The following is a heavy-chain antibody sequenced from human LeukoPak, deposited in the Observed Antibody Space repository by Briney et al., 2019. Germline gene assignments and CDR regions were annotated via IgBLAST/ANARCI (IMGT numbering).Heavy chain of an antibody. V-gene: IGHV3-23*01. Sequence: GGSLRLSCAASGFTFSNYAMSWVRQAPGKRLEWVSAISGSGGKTYYADSVKGRFTISRDNSKNTLYLQMNSLRAEDTAVYYCAKDPTRYFDWLLSKPYFDYWGQGTLVTVSS. D-gene: IGHD3-9*01. CDR3: AKDPTRYFDWLLSKPYFDY. CDR2: ISGSGGKT. CDR1: GFTFSNYA. J-gene: IGHJ4*02.